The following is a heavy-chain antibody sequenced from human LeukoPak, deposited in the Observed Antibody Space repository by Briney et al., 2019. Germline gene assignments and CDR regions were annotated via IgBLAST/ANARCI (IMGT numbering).Heavy chain of an antibody. CDR2: IYGGDAA. J-gene: IGHJ4*02. D-gene: IGHD6-13*01. V-gene: IGHV3-66*02. CDR1: GFNVSSNY. Sequence: GGSLRLSCAASGFNVSSNYMTWIRQAPGKGLEWVSLIYGGDAAYYAESVGDRFMISRDNWKNTLFLQMNSLRVEDTAVYYCVASTGQQFIPYDYWGEGTHVTVSS. CDR3: VASTGQQFIPYDY.